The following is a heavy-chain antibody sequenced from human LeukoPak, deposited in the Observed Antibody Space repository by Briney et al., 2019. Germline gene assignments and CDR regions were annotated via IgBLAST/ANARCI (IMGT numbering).Heavy chain of an antibody. V-gene: IGHV3-21*01. J-gene: IGHJ3*02. CDR2: ISSSSSYI. CDR3: ASAYSGSYFFAFDI. D-gene: IGHD1-26*01. CDR1: GFTFSSYA. Sequence: GGSLRLSCAASGFTFSSYAMSWVRQAPGKGLEWVSSISSSSSYIYYADSVKGRFTISRDNAKNSLYLQMNSLRAEDTAVYYCASAYSGSYFFAFDIWGQGTMVTVSS.